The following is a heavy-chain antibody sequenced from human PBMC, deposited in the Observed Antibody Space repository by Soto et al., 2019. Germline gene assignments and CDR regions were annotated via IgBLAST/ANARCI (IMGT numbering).Heavy chain of an antibody. D-gene: IGHD6-19*01. CDR1: VYTFTGYA. V-gene: IGHV1-3*01. Sequence: VASVTVSCTASVYTFTGYAIHWVRQAPGQRLEWMGWINAGNGNTKYSQKFQGRVTITRDTSASTAYMELSSLRSEDTAVYYCARAVAVPADFDYWGQGTLVTVSS. J-gene: IGHJ4*02. CDR3: ARAVAVPADFDY. CDR2: INAGNGNT.